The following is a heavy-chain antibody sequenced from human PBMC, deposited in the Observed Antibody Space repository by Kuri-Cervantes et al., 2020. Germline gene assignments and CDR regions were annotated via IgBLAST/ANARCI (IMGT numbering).Heavy chain of an antibody. CDR1: GFTFDDYA. D-gene: IGHD3-16*01. V-gene: IGHV3-9*01. CDR3: ARDLRLRLGELFCPDY. J-gene: IGHJ4*02. CDR2: ISWNSGSI. Sequence: SLKISCAASGFTFDDYAMHWVRQAPGKGLEWVSGISWNSGSIGYADSVKGRFTISRDNAKNSLYLQMNSLRTDDTAVYYCARDLRLRLGELFCPDYWGQGTLVTVSS.